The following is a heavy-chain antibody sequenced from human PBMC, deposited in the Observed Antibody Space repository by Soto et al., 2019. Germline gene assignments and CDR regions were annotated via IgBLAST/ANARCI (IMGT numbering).Heavy chain of an antibody. V-gene: IGHV3-30*18. D-gene: IGHD1-26*01. CDR3: AKDSGSGSYTGYYYGMDV. CDR2: ISYDGSNK. J-gene: IGHJ6*02. Sequence: HPGGSLRLSCAASGFTFSSYGMHWVRQAPGKGLEWVAVISYDGSNKYYADSVKGRFTISRDNSKNTLYLQMNSLRAEDTAVYYCAKDSGSGSYTGYYYGMDVWGQGTTVTVS. CDR1: GFTFSSYG.